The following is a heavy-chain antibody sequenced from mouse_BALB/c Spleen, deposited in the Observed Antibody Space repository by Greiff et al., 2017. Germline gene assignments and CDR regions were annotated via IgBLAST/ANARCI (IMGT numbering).Heavy chain of an antibody. J-gene: IGHJ2*01. D-gene: IGHD2-4*01. CDR1: GFTFSSFG. V-gene: IGHV5-17*02. Sequence: EVHLVESGGGLVQPGGSRKLSCAASGFTFSSFGMHWVRQAPEKGLEWVAYISSGSSTIYYADTVKGRFTISRDNPKNTLFLQMTSLRSEDTAMYYCARSSTMITTKGFDYWGQGTTLTVSS. CDR2: ISSGSSTI. CDR3: ARSSTMITTKGFDY.